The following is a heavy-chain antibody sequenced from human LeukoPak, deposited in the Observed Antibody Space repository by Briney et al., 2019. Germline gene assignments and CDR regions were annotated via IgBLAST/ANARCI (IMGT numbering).Heavy chain of an antibody. CDR3: AREHYYGSGSYYNPLGY. D-gene: IGHD3-10*01. V-gene: IGHV3-7*01. CDR2: IKQDGSEK. J-gene: IGHJ4*02. Sequence: ETLSLTCAVYGGSFSGYYWSWVRQAPGKGLEWVANIKQDGSEKYYVDSVKGRFTISRDNAKNSLYLQMNSLRAEDTAVYYCAREHYYGSGSYYNPLGYWGQGTLVTVSS. CDR1: GGSFSGYY.